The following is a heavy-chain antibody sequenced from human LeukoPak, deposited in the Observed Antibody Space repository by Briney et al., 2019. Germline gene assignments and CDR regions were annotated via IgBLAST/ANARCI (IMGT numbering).Heavy chain of an antibody. CDR3: ARASFDH. V-gene: IGHV1-18*01. J-gene: IGHJ4*02. CDR1: GYTFFTYG. CDR2: ISTYKGNT. Sequence: ASLKLSCKASGYTFFTYGINWVRQAPGQGPEWIGWISTYKGNTKYALKFQDRVTLTRDTSTTTAYMELKSLTSDDRAVYYCARASFDHWGQGTLVIVSS.